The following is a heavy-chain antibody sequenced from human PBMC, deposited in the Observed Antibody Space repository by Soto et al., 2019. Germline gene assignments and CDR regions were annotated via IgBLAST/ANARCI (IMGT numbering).Heavy chain of an antibody. D-gene: IGHD2-2*01. J-gene: IGHJ4*02. CDR1: GFTFSSYA. V-gene: IGHV3-23*01. CDR2: ISGSGGST. Sequence: GGSLRLSCAASGFTFSSYAMSWVRQAPGKGLEWVSAISGSGGSTYYADSVKGLFTISRDNSKNTLYLQMNSLRAEDTAVYYCAKVDIDIVVVPAAYHIYFEYWGQGTLVTVSS. CDR3: AKVDIDIVVVPAAYHIYFEY.